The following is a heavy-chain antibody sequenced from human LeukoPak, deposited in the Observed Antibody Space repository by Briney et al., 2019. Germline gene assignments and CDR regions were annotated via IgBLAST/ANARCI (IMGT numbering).Heavy chain of an antibody. CDR2: MNPNSGNT. J-gene: IGHJ4*02. CDR3: ARAVVGAIAADY. CDR1: GYTFTSYD. D-gene: IGHD1-26*01. V-gene: IGHV1-8*01. Sequence: ASVKVSCKASGYTFTSYDINWVRQATGQGLEWMGWMNPNSGNTGYAQKFQGRVTITRNTSISTAYMELSSLRSEDTAVYYCARAVVGAIAADYWGQGTLVTVSS.